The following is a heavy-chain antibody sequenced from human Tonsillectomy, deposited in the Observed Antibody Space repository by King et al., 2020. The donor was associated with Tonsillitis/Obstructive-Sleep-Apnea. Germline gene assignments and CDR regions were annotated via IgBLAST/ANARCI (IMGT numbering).Heavy chain of an antibody. CDR1: GFTFSNAW. CDR3: TTSSEFEY. D-gene: IGHD1-14*01. J-gene: IGHJ4*02. Sequence: VQLVESGGGLVKPGGSLRLSCAASGFTFSNAWMSWVRQAPGKGLEWVGRSKSKTDGGKTDYAAPVKGRLTISRDDSKNTLYLQMNSLKTEDTAVYYCTTSSEFEYWGQGTLVTVSS. CDR2: SKSKTDGGKT. V-gene: IGHV3-15*01.